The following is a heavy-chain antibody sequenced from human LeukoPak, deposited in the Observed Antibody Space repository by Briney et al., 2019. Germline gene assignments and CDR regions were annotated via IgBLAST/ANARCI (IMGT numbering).Heavy chain of an antibody. D-gene: IGHD3-10*01. J-gene: IGHJ4*02. CDR2: ISSSSGYM. CDR1: GLSLGSYN. CDR3: ATRGQYGSGSYYTLVY. Sequence: GGSLRLSCAASGLSLGSYNMNWVRQAPGKGLEWVASISSSSGYMYYADSVKGRFTISRDNAKNSLYLQMNSLRAEDTAMYYCATRGQYGSGSYYTLVYWGQGTLVTVSS. V-gene: IGHV3-21*01.